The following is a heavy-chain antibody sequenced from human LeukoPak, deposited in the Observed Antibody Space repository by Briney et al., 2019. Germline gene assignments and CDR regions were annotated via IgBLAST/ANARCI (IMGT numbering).Heavy chain of an antibody. CDR3: ARDSLYYYGSGSAWFDP. CDR1: GGTFISYA. Sequence: SVKVSCKASGGTFISYAISGVGQAPGQGGERVGRIIPIFGTANYAQKFQGRLTITTDESTSTAYMELRSLRSEDTAVYYCARDSLYYYGSGSAWFDPWGQGTLVTVSS. J-gene: IGHJ5*02. V-gene: IGHV1-69*05. CDR2: IIPIFGTA. D-gene: IGHD3-10*01.